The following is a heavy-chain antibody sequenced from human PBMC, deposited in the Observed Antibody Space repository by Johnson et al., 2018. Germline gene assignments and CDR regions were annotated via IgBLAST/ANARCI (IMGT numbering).Heavy chain of an antibody. D-gene: IGHD3-10*01. CDR1: GFSFNDYA. J-gene: IGHJ6*02. Sequence: VQLVQSGGGLVQPGRFLRLSCAASGFSFNDYAMPWVRQAPGKGLEWVAGISWNSGSIDYADSVRGRFTICSDNGKRSLYLQMKPLKTEDTALYYCANDFGFASQTYYGLDVWGQGTTVTGSS. CDR2: ISWNSGSI. V-gene: IGHV3-9*01. CDR3: ANDFGFASQTYYGLDV.